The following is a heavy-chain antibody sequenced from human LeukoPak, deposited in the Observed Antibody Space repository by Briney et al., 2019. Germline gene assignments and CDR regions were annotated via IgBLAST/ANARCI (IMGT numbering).Heavy chain of an antibody. Sequence: GGSLRLSCAASGFTFDDYGMSWVRQAPGRGLEWVSGINWNGGSTGYADSVKGRFTISRDNAKNSLYLHMNSLRAEDTALYHCARGYSSGPFDYWGQGTLVTVSS. CDR1: GFTFDDYG. D-gene: IGHD3-22*01. CDR3: ARGYSSGPFDY. CDR2: INWNGGST. J-gene: IGHJ4*02. V-gene: IGHV3-20*01.